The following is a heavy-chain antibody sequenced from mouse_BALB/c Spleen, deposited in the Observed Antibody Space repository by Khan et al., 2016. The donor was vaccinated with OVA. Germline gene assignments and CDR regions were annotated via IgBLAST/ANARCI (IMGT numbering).Heavy chain of an antibody. Sequence: VQLQQSGPELVKPGASVKISCKASGYSFTGYFMNWVMQSHGKSLEWIGRINPHIGETFYNPKFKGKVTLTADESSGKAHMELRSLASEDSAVYYCARIYGSDFDYWGQGTSLTVSS. CDR2: INPHIGET. D-gene: IGHD1-1*01. J-gene: IGHJ2*02. CDR1: GYSFTGYF. V-gene: IGHV1-20*02. CDR3: ARIYGSDFDY.